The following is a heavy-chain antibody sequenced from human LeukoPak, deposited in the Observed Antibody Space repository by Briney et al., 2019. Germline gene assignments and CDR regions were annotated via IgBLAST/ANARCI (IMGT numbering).Heavy chain of an antibody. CDR2: ISSSGNTI. CDR3: ARLKAAAGSNFDY. Sequence: GGSLRLSCAASGFTFSDYYMSWIRQAPGKGLEWVSYISSSGNTIYYADSVKGRFTISRDTAKNSLYLQMNSLRAEDTALYYCARLKAAAGSNFDYWGQGTLVTVSS. D-gene: IGHD6-13*01. J-gene: IGHJ4*02. CDR1: GFTFSDYY. V-gene: IGHV3-11*01.